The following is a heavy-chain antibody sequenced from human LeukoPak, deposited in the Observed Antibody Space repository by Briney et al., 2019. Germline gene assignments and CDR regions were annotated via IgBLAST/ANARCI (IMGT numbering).Heavy chain of an antibody. CDR2: ISSSGTTI. CDR3: ARKVEAHFDY. D-gene: IGHD1-26*01. V-gene: IGHV3-11*01. J-gene: IGHJ4*02. Sequence: GGSLRPSCAASRFTFSDYYMSWLRQAPGKGLEWVSYISSSGTTIYYADSVRGRFTISRDNAKNSLYLQMNSLRAEDTAVYYCARKVEAHFDYWGQGTPVTVSS. CDR1: RFTFSDYY.